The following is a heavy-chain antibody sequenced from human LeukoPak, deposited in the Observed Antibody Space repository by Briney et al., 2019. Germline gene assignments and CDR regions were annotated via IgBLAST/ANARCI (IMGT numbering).Heavy chain of an antibody. CDR2: IYYSGST. V-gene: IGHV4-39*01. D-gene: IGHD3-22*01. Sequence: PSETLSLTCTVSGGSISSSSYYWGWIRQPPGKGLEWIGSIYYSGSTYYNPSLKSRVTISVDTSKNQFSLKLSSVTAADTAVYYCARSPAVVVNIDYWGQGTLVTVSS. J-gene: IGHJ4*02. CDR1: GGSISSSSYY. CDR3: ARSPAVVVNIDY.